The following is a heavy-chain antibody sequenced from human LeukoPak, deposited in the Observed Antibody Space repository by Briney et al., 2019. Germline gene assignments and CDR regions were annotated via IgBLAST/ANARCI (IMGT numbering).Heavy chain of an antibody. CDR1: GGSIRTYS. CDR3: ARTGYSNNWLDF. CDR2: ISHSGTT. Sequence: SETLSLTCIVSGGSIRTYSWNWIRQSPGKGLEWIGFISHSGTTSYRSSLKSRVTISVDTSKNQLSLKLASVTAADTAVYYCARTGYSNNWLDFWGQGTLVTVSS. D-gene: IGHD6-13*01. V-gene: IGHV4-59*08. J-gene: IGHJ5*01.